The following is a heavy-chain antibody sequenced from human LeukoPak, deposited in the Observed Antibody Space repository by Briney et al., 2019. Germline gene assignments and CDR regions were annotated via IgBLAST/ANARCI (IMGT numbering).Heavy chain of an antibody. D-gene: IGHD2-15*01. Sequence: GGSLRLSCAASGFTFSSYGMHWVRQAPGKGLEWVAFIRYDGSNKYYADSVKGRFTISGDNSKNTLYLQMNSLRAEDTAVYYCAKDLRVVAATTPGYWGQGTLVTVSS. CDR3: AKDLRVVAATTPGY. CDR1: GFTFSSYG. V-gene: IGHV3-30*02. CDR2: IRYDGSNK. J-gene: IGHJ4*02.